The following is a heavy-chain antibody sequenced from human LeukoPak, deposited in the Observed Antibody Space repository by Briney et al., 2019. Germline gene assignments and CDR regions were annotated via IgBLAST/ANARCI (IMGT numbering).Heavy chain of an antibody. CDR2: INSDGSST. J-gene: IGHJ4*02. CDR1: GFTFSSYW. D-gene: IGHD6-19*01. CDR3: ARDGYGSGWYLGMRYFDY. Sequence: GGSLRLSCAASGFTFSSYWMHWVRQAPGKGLVWVSRINSDGSSTSYADSVKGRFTISRDNAKNTLYLQMNSLRAEDTAVYYCARDGYGSGWYLGMRYFDYWGQGTLVTVSS. V-gene: IGHV3-74*01.